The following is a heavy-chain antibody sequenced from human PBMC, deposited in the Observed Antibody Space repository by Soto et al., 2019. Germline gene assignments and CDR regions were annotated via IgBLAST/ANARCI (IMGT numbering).Heavy chain of an antibody. CDR3: PRAIVREVGGSFDN. V-gene: IGHV4-30-4*01. J-gene: IGHJ4*02. CDR2: IYYSGST. D-gene: IGHD5-18*01. Sequence: SETLSLTCTVSGGSISSGDYYWSWIRQPPGKGLEWIGYIYYSGSTYYNPSLKSRVTISVDTSKNQFSLKLSSVTAADTAVYSCPRAIVREVGGSFDNWDQGTLVAVSS. CDR1: GGSISSGDYY.